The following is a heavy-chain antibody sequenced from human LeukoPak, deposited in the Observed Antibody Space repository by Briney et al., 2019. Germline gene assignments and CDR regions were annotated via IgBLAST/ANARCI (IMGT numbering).Heavy chain of an antibody. J-gene: IGHJ5*02. D-gene: IGHD2-15*01. Sequence: GGSLRLSCAASGFILSRNWMSWVRQAAGKGLEWVANIKQDGSEKYYVDSVKGRFTISRDNAKNSLYLQMNSLRAEDTAVYYCARDRQLGGDSLGYCSGGSCYENWFDPWGQGTLVTVSS. V-gene: IGHV3-7*01. CDR3: ARDRQLGGDSLGYCSGGSCYENWFDP. CDR2: IKQDGSEK. CDR1: GFILSRNW.